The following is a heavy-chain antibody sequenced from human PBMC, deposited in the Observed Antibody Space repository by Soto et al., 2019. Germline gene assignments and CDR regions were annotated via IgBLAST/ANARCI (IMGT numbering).Heavy chain of an antibody. J-gene: IGHJ4*02. V-gene: IGHV3-21*01. CDR1: GFTFISHT. CDR3: ARQGATNTYDY. Sequence: EVHLVESGGGLVKPGGSLRLSCAASGFTFISHTMNWVRQSPGKGLEWVSYISSSSSYIYYSDSVKGRFTISGDNAKNSLYLQMNSLRAEDTAVYYCARQGATNTYDYWGQGTLVTVSS. CDR2: ISSSSSYI.